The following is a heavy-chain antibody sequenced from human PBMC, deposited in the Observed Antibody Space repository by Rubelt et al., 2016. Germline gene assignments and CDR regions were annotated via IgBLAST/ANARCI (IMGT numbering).Heavy chain of an antibody. Sequence: QVQLQESGPGLVKPSETLSLTCTVSGGSISSYYWSWIRQPPGKGLEWIGYIYYSGSTNYNPSLKSRVTISVETSKNQFSLKLSSVTAADTAVYYGAGGITIFGVASGYFDYWGQGTLVTVSS. J-gene: IGHJ4*02. CDR2: IYYSGST. CDR3: AGGITIFGVASGYFDY. CDR1: GGSISSYY. V-gene: IGHV4-59*01. D-gene: IGHD3-3*01.